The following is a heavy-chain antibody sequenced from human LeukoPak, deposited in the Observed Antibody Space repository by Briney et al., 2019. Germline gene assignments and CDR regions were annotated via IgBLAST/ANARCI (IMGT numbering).Heavy chain of an antibody. CDR1: GGTFSSYS. D-gene: IGHD6-13*01. CDR3: ARSSRGIAAPFDY. V-gene: IGHV3-21*01. J-gene: IGHJ4*02. Sequence: GASVKVSCKASGGTFSSYSMNWVRQAPGKGLEWVSSISSSSSYIYYADSVKGRFTISRDNAKNSLYLQMNSLRAEDTAVYYCARSSRGIAAPFDYWGQGTLVTVSS. CDR2: ISSSSSYI.